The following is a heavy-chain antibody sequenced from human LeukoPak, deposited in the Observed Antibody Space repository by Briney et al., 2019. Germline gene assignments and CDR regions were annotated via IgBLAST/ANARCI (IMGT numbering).Heavy chain of an antibody. D-gene: IGHD2-2*01. CDR2: ISAYNGNT. CDR3: ARLSTDIVVVPAAPLVVDAFDI. J-gene: IGHJ3*02. V-gene: IGHV1-18*01. CDR1: GYTLTSYG. Sequence: ASVKVSCKASGYTLTSYGISWVRQAPGQGLEWMGWISAYNGNTNYAQKFQGRVTITADESTSTAYMELSSLRSEDTAVYYCARLSTDIVVVPAAPLVVDAFDIWGQGTMVTVSS.